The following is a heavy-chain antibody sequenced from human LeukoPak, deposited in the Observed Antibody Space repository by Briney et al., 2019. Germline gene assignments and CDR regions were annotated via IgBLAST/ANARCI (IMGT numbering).Heavy chain of an antibody. J-gene: IGHJ4*02. CDR3: ARHLSRWYLFDY. CDR2: IYYSGST. V-gene: IGHV4-39*01. D-gene: IGHD4-23*01. CDR1: GGSISSSSYY. Sequence: PSETLSLTCTVSGGSISSSSYYWGWIRQPPGKGLEWIGSIYYSGSTYYNPSLKSRVTISVDTSKNQFSLKLSSVTAADTAVYYCARHLSRWYLFDYWGQGTLVTVSS.